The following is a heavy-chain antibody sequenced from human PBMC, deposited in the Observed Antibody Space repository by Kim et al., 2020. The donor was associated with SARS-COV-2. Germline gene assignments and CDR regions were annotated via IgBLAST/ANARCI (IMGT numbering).Heavy chain of an antibody. V-gene: IGHV3-21*01. J-gene: IGHJ3*02. Sequence: GGSLRLSCAASGFTFSSYSMNWVRQAPGKGLEWVSSISSSSSYIYYADSVKGRFTISRDNAKNSLYLQMNSLRAEDRAVYYCVRVRMTTVTLDAFDIWGQGTMVTVSS. D-gene: IGHD4-17*01. CDR1: GFTFSSYS. CDR2: ISSSSSYI. CDR3: VRVRMTTVTLDAFDI.